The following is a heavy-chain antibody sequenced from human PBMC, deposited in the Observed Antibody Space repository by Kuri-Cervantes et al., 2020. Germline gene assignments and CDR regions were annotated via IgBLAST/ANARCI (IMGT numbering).Heavy chain of an antibody. Sequence: GGSLRLSCAASGFTVSSNYMSRVRQAPGKGLEWVSVIYSGGSTYYADSVKGRFTISRDNSKNTLYLQMNSLRAEDTAVYYCARANSGYEPKTNIYYYYGMDVWGQGTTVTVSS. CDR1: GFTVSSNY. D-gene: IGHD5-12*01. V-gene: IGHV3-66*02. CDR3: ARANSGYEPKTNIYYYYGMDV. J-gene: IGHJ6*02. CDR2: IYSGGST.